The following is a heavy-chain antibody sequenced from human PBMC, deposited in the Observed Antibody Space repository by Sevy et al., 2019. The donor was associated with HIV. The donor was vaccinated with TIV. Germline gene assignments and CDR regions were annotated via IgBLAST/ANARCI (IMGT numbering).Heavy chain of an antibody. D-gene: IGHD5-18*01. CDR3: ARSSGYSYGDFDY. CDR2: IYSSGSS. J-gene: IGHJ4*02. Sequence: GSLRLSCTVSGGSISSNYWSWIRQPPGKGLEWIGYIYSSGSSYNPSLKSRVPISMDTSKNQFSLKLNSVTAADTAVYYCARSSGYSYGDFDYWGQGTLVTVSS. V-gene: IGHV4-59*01. CDR1: GGSISSNY.